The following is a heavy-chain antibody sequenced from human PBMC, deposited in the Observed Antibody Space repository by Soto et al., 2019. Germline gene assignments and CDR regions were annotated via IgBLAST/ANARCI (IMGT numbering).Heavy chain of an antibody. CDR2: ISSNSAYI. Sequence: GESLKISCAASGFTFRSFTMNWVRQAPGKGLEWVSTISSNSAYIYYTDARRGRFTISRDNAKNSLHLQMNSLRAEDTAVYYCTRDASRDSSARGWFDPWGPGTLVTVSS. J-gene: IGHJ5*02. D-gene: IGHD6-13*01. V-gene: IGHV3-21*01. CDR1: GFTFRSFT. CDR3: TRDASRDSSARGWFDP.